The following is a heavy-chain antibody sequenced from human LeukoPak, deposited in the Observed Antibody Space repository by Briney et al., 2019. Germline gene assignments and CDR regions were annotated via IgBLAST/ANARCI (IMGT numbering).Heavy chain of an antibody. J-gene: IGHJ4*02. CDR2: INPNSGGT. CDR3: ARGGSSGLRYFDGSYVDY. CDR1: GYTFTGYY. V-gene: IGHV1-2*02. Sequence: ASVKVSCKASGYTFTGYYMHWVRQAPGQGLEWMGWINPNSGGTNYAQKFQGRVTMNRDRSISTAYMELSRLRSDDTAVYYCARGGSSGLRYFDGSYVDYWGQGNLVSVSS. D-gene: IGHD3-9*01.